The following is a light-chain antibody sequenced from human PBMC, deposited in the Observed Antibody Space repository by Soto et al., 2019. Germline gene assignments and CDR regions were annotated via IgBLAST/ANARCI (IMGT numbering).Light chain of an antibody. J-gene: IGKJ4*01. V-gene: IGKV1-9*01. CDR2: AAS. CDR1: QGISTY. CDR3: QQLDSCPLT. Sequence: DIQLTQSPSFLSASVGDRVTITCRASQGISTYLAWYQQEPGKAPKLLIYAASALQSGVPSRFSGGGSGTEFTLTINSLQPEDCATYYCQQLDSCPLTFGGGTKVEIK.